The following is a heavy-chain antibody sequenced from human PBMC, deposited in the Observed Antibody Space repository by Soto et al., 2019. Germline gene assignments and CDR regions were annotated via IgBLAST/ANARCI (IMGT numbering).Heavy chain of an antibody. D-gene: IGHD2-15*01. CDR3: ARHHFYCTGGSCDLQAYHYYGLDV. J-gene: IGHJ6*02. CDR2: MFYFGST. Sequence: SEILCLTCTVFGGSFSSSGHYCGWIHQPPGKGLEWLGTMFYFGSTYYNTSLESRVTISVDPSKNQFSLKLSSVTAADTAVYYCARHHFYCTGGSCDLQAYHYYGLDVWGQGTTVTVS. V-gene: IGHV4-39*01. CDR1: GGSFSSSGHY.